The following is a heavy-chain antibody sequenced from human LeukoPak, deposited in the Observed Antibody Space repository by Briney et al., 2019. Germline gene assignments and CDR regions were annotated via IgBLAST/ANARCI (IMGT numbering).Heavy chain of an antibody. J-gene: IGHJ4*02. V-gene: IGHV3-23*01. Sequence: GGSLRLPCAASGFTFSSYAMSWVRQAPGKGLEWVSAISGSGGSTYYADSVKGRFTISRDNSKNTLYLQMNSLRAEDTAVYYCAKGRQQLEYFDYWGQGTLVTVSS. CDR2: ISGSGGST. CDR1: GFTFSSYA. D-gene: IGHD6-13*01. CDR3: AKGRQQLEYFDY.